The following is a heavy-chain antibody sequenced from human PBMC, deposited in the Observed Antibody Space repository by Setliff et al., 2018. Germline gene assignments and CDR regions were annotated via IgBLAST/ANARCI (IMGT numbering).Heavy chain of an antibody. V-gene: IGHV4-4*09. CDR2: FYHSGSM. CDR1: GGSISSSY. J-gene: IGHJ6*03. CDR3: ARAYYYGSGNSHKYYMDV. D-gene: IGHD3-10*01. Sequence: SETLSLTCTVSGGSISSSYWSWIRQPPGKGLEWIGYFYHSGSMNYNPSLKGRVTMSVDTSNNQLSLKLSSVSSADTAVYYCARAYYYGSGNSHKYYMDVWGKGTAVTVSS.